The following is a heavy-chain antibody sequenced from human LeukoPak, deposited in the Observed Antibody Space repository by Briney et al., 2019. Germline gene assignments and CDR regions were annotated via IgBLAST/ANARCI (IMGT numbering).Heavy chain of an antibody. CDR2: ISYDGSNK. CDR3: AKDDYYDSSSYYSGLFDY. Sequence: GRSLRLSCAASGFTFSSYGMHWVRQAPGKGLEWVAVISYDGSNKYYADSVKGRFTISRDNSKNTLYLQMNSLRAEDTAVYYCAKDDYYDSSSYYSGLFDYWGQGTLVTVSS. D-gene: IGHD3-22*01. J-gene: IGHJ4*02. CDR1: GFTFSSYG. V-gene: IGHV3-30*18.